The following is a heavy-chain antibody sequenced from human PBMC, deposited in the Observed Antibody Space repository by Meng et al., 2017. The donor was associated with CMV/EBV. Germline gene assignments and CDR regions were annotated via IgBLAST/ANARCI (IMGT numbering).Heavy chain of an antibody. CDR2: MNPRSGNT. Sequence: ASVTVSCKASGYTFTGYYIHWVRQAPGQGLDWMGWMNPRSGNTHYAQKFQGRVTMTRDTSISTAFMEMGRLRSDDSAVYFCARDRGENYFDHWGQGTLVTVSS. V-gene: IGHV1-2*02. CDR1: GYTFTGYY. J-gene: IGHJ4*02. D-gene: IGHD3-10*01. CDR3: ARDRGENYFDH.